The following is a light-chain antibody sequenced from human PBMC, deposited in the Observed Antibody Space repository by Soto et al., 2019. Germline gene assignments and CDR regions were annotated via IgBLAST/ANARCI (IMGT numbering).Light chain of an antibody. CDR2: GKT. V-gene: IGLV1-44*01. CDR3: AAWDDSLNGWV. J-gene: IGLJ3*02. Sequence: QSVLTQPPSDSGSPGQRVTISCSGSSSNIGGETVNWYQQVPGTAPKLLIYGKTQRPSGVPDRFSGSKSGTSVSLAISGLQSEDEADYYGAAWDDSLNGWVFGGGTKLTVL. CDR1: SSNIGGET.